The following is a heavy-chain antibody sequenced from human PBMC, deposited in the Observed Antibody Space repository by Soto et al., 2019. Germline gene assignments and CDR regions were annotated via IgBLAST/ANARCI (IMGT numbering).Heavy chain of an antibody. CDR2: INHSGST. Sequence: PSETLSLTCAVYDGSFSGYYWSWIRQPPGKGLEWIGEINHSGSTNYNPSLKSRVTISVDTSKNQFSLKLSSLTAADTAVYYCKRRGQSLRSTRGGFDYWGQGPPVT. CDR3: KRRGQSLRSTRGGFDY. J-gene: IGHJ4*02. V-gene: IGHV4-34*01. CDR1: DGSFSGYY. D-gene: IGHD5-12*01.